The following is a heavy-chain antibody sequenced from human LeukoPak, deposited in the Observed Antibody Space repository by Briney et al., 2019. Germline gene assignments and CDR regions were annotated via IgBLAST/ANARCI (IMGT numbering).Heavy chain of an antibody. V-gene: IGHV3-7*01. Sequence: PGGSLRLSCAASGFTFSLYCMSWVRQAPGQGLEWVAHIKQDGGEKYYVDSVKGRFTISRDSAKNSVYLQMNSLRAEDTAVYYCARDRNDFWSGYFDYWGQGTLVTVSS. J-gene: IGHJ4*02. D-gene: IGHD3-3*01. CDR1: GFTFSLYC. CDR2: IKQDGGEK. CDR3: ARDRNDFWSGYFDY.